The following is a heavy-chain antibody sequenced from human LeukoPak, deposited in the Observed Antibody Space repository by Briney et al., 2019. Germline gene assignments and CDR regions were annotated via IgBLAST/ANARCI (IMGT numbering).Heavy chain of an antibody. CDR3: ARGGRYSYDFFDC. J-gene: IGHJ4*02. V-gene: IGHV3-74*01. D-gene: IGHD5-18*01. Sequence: GGSLRLSCAASGFTFSSYWMHWVRQAPGKGLVWVSRINSDGSSTSYADSVKGRFTISRDNAKNTLYLQMNSLRAEDTAVYYCARGGRYSYDFFDCWGQGTLVTVSS. CDR1: GFTFSSYW. CDR2: INSDGSST.